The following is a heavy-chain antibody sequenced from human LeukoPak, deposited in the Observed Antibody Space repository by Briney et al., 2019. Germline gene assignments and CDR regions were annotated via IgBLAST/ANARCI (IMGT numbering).Heavy chain of an antibody. CDR3: ARDLRLGDSSGYYYSAAFDI. CDR1: GGSISGGSYY. Sequence: PSQTLSLTCTVSGGSISGGSYYWSWIRQPAGKGLEWIGRIYTSGSTNYNPSLKSRVTISVDTSKNQFSLKLSSVTAADTAVYYCARDLRLGDSSGYYYSAAFDIWGQGTMVTVSS. D-gene: IGHD3-22*01. V-gene: IGHV4-61*02. CDR2: IYTSGST. J-gene: IGHJ3*02.